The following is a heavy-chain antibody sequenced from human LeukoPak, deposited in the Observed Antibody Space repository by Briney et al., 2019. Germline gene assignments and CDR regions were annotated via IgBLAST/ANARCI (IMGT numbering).Heavy chain of an antibody. J-gene: IGHJ4*02. V-gene: IGHV3-23*01. CDR1: GITLSNYG. CDR2: MSDSGGRT. Sequence: GGSLRLSCAVSGITLSNYGMSWVRQAPGKGLERVAGMSDSGGRTNYADSVKGRFTISRDNPKNTLYLQMNSLRAEDTAVYFCAKRGVVIRVILVGFHKEADYFDSWGQGALVTVSS. CDR3: AKRGVVIRVILVGFHKEADYFDS. D-gene: IGHD3-22*01.